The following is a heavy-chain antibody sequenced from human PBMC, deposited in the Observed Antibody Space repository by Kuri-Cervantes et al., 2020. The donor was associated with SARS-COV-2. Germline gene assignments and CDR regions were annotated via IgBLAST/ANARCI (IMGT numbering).Heavy chain of an antibody. D-gene: IGHD3-22*01. CDR2: FSSDGNNL. CDR3: TTSMIVSAAHYFDY. V-gene: IGHV3-30*04. Sequence: GESLKISCTASEFPFSSFPIYWVRQAPGKGLQWLAIFSSDGNNLHYIDSVKGRFSISRDNSRNTLYLQMNSLRVDDTGVYYCTTSMIVSAAHYFDYWGQGILVTVSS. CDR1: EFPFSSFP. J-gene: IGHJ4*02.